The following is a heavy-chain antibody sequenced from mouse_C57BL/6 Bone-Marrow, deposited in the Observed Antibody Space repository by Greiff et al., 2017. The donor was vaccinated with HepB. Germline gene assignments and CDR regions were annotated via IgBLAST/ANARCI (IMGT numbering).Heavy chain of an antibody. CDR1: GFTFSSYA. V-gene: IGHV5-4*03. Sequence: EVKLVESGGDLVKPGGSLKLSCAASGFTFSSYAMSWVRQTPEKRLEWVATISDGGSYTYYPDNVKGRFTISRDNAKNNLYLQMSHLKSEDTAMYYCARTMVTTSAMDYWGQGTSVTVSS. CDR3: ARTMVTTSAMDY. CDR2: ISDGGSYT. J-gene: IGHJ4*01. D-gene: IGHD2-2*01.